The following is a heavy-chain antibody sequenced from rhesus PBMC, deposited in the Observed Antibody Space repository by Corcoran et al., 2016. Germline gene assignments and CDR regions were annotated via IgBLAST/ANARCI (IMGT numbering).Heavy chain of an antibody. D-gene: IGHD4-29*01. J-gene: IGHJ4*01. V-gene: IGHV2-174*01. CDR1: GFSISTNGMG. CDR2: ISWDDDK. CDR3: ARRPHYGNFDY. Sequence: QVTLKESGPALVKPTQTLTLTCTSSGFSISTNGMGVGWIRQPPGTAREWLALISWDDDKYYSTSLKSSLTISKDTSKNQVVFTMTNMDPVDTATYFCARRPHYGNFDYWGQGVLVIVSS.